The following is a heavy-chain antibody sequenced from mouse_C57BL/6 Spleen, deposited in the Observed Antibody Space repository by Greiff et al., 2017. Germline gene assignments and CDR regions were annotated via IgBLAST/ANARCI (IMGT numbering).Heavy chain of an antibody. D-gene: IGHD2-2*01. CDR2: ISYDGSN. CDR1: GYSITSGYY. V-gene: IGHV3-6*01. J-gene: IGHJ1*03. CDR3: ARDGGGYDYWSFDV. Sequence: VQLQQSGPGLVKPSQSLSLTCSVTGYSITSGYYWNWIRQFPGNKREWMGYISYDGSNNYNPSLKNRISITRDTSKNQFFLKLNSVTTEDTATYYCARDGGGYDYWSFDVWGTGTTVTVSS.